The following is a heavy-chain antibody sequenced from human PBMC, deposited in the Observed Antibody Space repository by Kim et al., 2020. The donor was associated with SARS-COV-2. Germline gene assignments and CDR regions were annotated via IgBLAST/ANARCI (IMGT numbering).Heavy chain of an antibody. D-gene: IGHD3-10*01. J-gene: IGHJ6*02. CDR3: ARHGGSGRGYYYGMDV. CDR1: GYSFTSYW. V-gene: IGHV5-10-1*01. CDR2: IDPSDSYT. Sequence: GESLKISCKGSGYSFTSYWISWVRQMPGKGLEWMGRIDPSDSYTNYSPSFQGHVTISADKSISTAYLQWSSLKASDTAMYYCARHGGSGRGYYYGMDVWGQGTTVTVSS.